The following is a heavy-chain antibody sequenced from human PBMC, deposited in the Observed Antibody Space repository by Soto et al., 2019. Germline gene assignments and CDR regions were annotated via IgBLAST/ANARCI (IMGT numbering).Heavy chain of an antibody. V-gene: IGHV3-66*01. CDR3: ATILTTMTPEEHVYYGLDV. CDR1: GFAVSTSY. J-gene: IGHJ6*02. D-gene: IGHD4-17*01. Sequence: VQLVESGGGLVQPGGSLRLSCAASGFAVSTSYMNWVRQAPGKGLEWVSVIDSGGSTNHADSVKGRFNISTDVSKNTMFLQMNRLRAEDTAVYYCATILTTMTPEEHVYYGLDVWGQGTTVTVSS. CDR2: IDSGGST.